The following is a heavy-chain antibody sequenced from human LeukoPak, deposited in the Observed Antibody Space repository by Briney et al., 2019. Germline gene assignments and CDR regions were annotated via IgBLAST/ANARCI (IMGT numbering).Heavy chain of an antibody. CDR3: AREQAARAIDY. CDR2: ISAYNGNT. J-gene: IGHJ4*02. D-gene: IGHD2-15*01. Sequence: ASVTVSCTASGYTFTSYGISWVRQAPGQGLEWTGWISAYNGNTNYAQKLQGRVTMTTDTPTSTAYMELRSLRSDDTAVYYCAREQAARAIDYWGQGTLVTVSS. CDR1: GYTFTSYG. V-gene: IGHV1-18*01.